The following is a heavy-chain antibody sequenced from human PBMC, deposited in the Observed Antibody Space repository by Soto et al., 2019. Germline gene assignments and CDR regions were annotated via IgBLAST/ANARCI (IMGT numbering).Heavy chain of an antibody. V-gene: IGHV4-59*08. D-gene: IGHD6-19*01. J-gene: IGHJ4*02. Sequence: SETLSLTCTVSGGSISSYYWTWIRQPPGKGLEWIGYIYYSGSTNYNPSLKSRVTISVDTSKNHFSLKLSSVTAADTAVYYCARHSLAVAGTGEFDYWGQGTLVTVSS. CDR2: IYYSGST. CDR3: ARHSLAVAGTGEFDY. CDR1: GGSISSYY.